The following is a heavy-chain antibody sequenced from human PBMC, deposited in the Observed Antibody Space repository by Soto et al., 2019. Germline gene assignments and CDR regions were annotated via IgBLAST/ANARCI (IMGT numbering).Heavy chain of an antibody. CDR3: ARDFYGDAAPTFFDT. V-gene: IGHV3-33*01. Sequence: SGGSLRLSCAASGFTFSTYGMHWVRQAPGKGLEWVAVIWYDGGNKYYTDSVKGRFIISRDNSTNTLYLQMNSLRAEDTALYYCARDFYGDAAPTFFDTWGQGTMVTVSS. J-gene: IGHJ3*02. D-gene: IGHD4-17*01. CDR2: IWYDGGNK. CDR1: GFTFSTYG.